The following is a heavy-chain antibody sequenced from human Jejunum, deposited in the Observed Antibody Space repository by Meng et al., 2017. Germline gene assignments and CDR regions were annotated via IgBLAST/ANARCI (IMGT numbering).Heavy chain of an antibody. Sequence: EVQLLESGGGLVQPGGSLRLSCEATGFTFSSYGMSWVRQAPGKGLEWVSCISSSGGLTYYADSVKGRFTISRDNSKITLYLQMNSLRAEDTAVYYCAKIGQVGNWYFDLWGRGTLVTVSS. CDR3: AKIGQVGNWYFDL. CDR1: GFTFSSYG. D-gene: IGHD7-27*01. J-gene: IGHJ2*01. CDR2: ISSSGGLT. V-gene: IGHV3-23*01.